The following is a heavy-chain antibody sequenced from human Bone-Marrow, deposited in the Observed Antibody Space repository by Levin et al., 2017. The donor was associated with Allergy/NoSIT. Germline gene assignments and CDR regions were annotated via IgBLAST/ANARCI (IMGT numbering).Heavy chain of an antibody. D-gene: IGHD3-3*01. J-gene: IGHJ5*02. CDR2: KYHSGNT. CDR3: ARERGHDCWSGVFDP. Sequence: SETLSLTCDVSGYSISSGYFWGWIRLTPGKGLEWIASKYHSGNTYYNPALKSRVTMSVDTSKNQFSLKLNSVTAADTAVYYCARERGHDCWSGVFDPWGQGAHVTVSS. CDR1: GYSISSGYF. V-gene: IGHV4-38-2*02.